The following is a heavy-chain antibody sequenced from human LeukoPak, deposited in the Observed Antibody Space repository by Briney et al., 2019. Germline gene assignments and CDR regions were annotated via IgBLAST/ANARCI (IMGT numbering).Heavy chain of an antibody. D-gene: IGHD6-19*01. Sequence: PGRTLRLSCAASGFTFDDYAMHWVRQAPGKGLEWVSGISWNSGSIGYADSVKGRFTISRDNAKNSLYLQMNSLRAEDTAVYYCARAGGGPIAVAVPIDYWGQGTLVTVSS. CDR2: ISWNSGSI. CDR1: GFTFDDYA. J-gene: IGHJ4*02. V-gene: IGHV3-9*01. CDR3: ARAGGGPIAVAVPIDY.